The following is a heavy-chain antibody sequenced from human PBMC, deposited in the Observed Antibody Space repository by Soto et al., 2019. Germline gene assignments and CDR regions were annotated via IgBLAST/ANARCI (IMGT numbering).Heavy chain of an antibody. J-gene: IGHJ4*02. V-gene: IGHV3-66*01. Sequence: GGSPRLSCAASGFTVSSNYMSWVRQAPGKGLEWVSVIYSGGSTYYADSVKGRFTISRDNSKNTLYLQMNSLRAEDTAVYYCARVGDFRYSDVGTFDYWGQGTLVTVSS. D-gene: IGHD2-15*01. CDR1: GFTVSSNY. CDR2: IYSGGST. CDR3: ARVGDFRYSDVGTFDY.